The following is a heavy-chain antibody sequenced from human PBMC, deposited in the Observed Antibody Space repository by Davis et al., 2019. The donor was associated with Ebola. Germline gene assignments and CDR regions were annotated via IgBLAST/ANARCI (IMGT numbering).Heavy chain of an antibody. V-gene: IGHV3-33*01. CDR1: GFTSSSYG. CDR2: IWYDGSNK. Sequence: GGSLRLSCAASGFTSSSYGMHWVRQAPGKGLDWVAVIWYDGSNKYYADSVKGRFTISRDNSKNTLYLQMNSLRAEDTAVYYCARVGGDIVVVPAAILHYYYGMDVWGQGTTVTVSS. D-gene: IGHD2-2*02. CDR3: ARVGGDIVVVPAAILHYYYGMDV. J-gene: IGHJ6*02.